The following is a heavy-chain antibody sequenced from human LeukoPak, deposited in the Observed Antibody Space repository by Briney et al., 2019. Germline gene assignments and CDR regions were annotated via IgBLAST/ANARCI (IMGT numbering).Heavy chain of an antibody. CDR1: GFTFSNAW. CDR2: IKSKTDGGTT. V-gene: IGHV3-15*01. Sequence: GGSLRLSCAASGFTFSNAWMSWVRQAPGKGLEWVGRIKSKTDGGTTDYAAPVKGRFTISRDDSKNTLYLQMNSLKIEDTAVYYCTTAFPGLLRYFDWLLTNPDYWGQGTLVTVSS. CDR3: TTAFPGLLRYFDWLLTNPDY. D-gene: IGHD3-9*01. J-gene: IGHJ4*02.